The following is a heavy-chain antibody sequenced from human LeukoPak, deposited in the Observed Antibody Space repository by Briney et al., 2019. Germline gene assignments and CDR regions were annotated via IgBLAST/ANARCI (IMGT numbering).Heavy chain of an antibody. CDR2: ISGGGATI. CDR3: ATGGRNLGS. CDR1: GFDLGHYE. Sequence: GGSLRLSCAASGFDLGHYEVNWVRQAPGKGLEWIAHISGGGATIYYGDSVEGRFTISRDDAKNSLFLQMNSLRAEDTALYYCATGGRNLGSWGQGTLVTVSS. J-gene: IGHJ4*02. V-gene: IGHV3-48*03. D-gene: IGHD1-14*01.